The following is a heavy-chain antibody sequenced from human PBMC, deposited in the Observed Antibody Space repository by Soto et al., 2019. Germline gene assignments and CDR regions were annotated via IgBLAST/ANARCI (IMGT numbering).Heavy chain of an antibody. Sequence: QLQLQESGPGLVKPSETLSLTSTVSGGSIRSSSYYWGWILQPPGKGLGWIGSIYYSGSTYYNTSLKRRVTISVDTSKNQYALNLSSVAAADTAVYYCVLSSGYYCVRHYWGQVSLLTVAS. CDR1: GGSIRSSSYY. CDR2: IYYSGST. CDR3: VLSSGYYCVRHY. V-gene: IGHV4-39*01. D-gene: IGHD3-22*01. J-gene: IGHJ4*02.